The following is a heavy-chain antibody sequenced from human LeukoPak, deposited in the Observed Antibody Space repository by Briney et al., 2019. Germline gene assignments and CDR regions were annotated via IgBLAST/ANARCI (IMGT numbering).Heavy chain of an antibody. CDR2: IYTSGST. J-gene: IGHJ6*03. D-gene: IGHD4-11*01. V-gene: IGHV4-4*07. CDR1: GDSISTYY. Sequence: PSETLSLTCTVSGDSISTYYSSWVRQPAGKGLEWVGIIYTSGSTNYNSSLKSRVTMSVVTSKNQFSLKLSSVTAADTAVYYCARDQWLTTGYYYYYMDVWGKGTTVTISS. CDR3: ARDQWLTTGYYYYYMDV.